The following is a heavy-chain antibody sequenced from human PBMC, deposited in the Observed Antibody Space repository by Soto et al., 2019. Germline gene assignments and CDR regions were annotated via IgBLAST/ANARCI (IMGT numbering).Heavy chain of an antibody. CDR1: RYTFISYD. CDR3: ARSPSWETTVTPYYFDY. Sequence: QVQLVQSGAEVKKPGASVKVSCKASRYTFISYDINWVRQATGQGLEGRGWMNPKSANTGYAQNFQGRVTMTRKTSISTAYMELSSLRSEDTAVYYCARSPSWETTVTPYYFDYWGQGTLVTVSS. V-gene: IGHV1-8*01. J-gene: IGHJ4*02. D-gene: IGHD4-4*01. CDR2: MNPKSANT.